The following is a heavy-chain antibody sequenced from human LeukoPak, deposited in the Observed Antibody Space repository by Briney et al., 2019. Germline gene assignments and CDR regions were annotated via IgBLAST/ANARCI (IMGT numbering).Heavy chain of an antibody. Sequence: APVTVSCKASGYSFTGYYIHWVRQAPGQGLQWMGRIYPNSGGTNYAQKFQGRVTMTRDTSISTAYMQLSRLRSDDTAVYYCARDPHCTNGICYSLPYYDYWGQGTLVTVSS. D-gene: IGHD2-8*01. J-gene: IGHJ4*02. CDR2: IYPNSGGT. V-gene: IGHV1-2*06. CDR3: ARDPHCTNGICYSLPYYDY. CDR1: GYSFTGYY.